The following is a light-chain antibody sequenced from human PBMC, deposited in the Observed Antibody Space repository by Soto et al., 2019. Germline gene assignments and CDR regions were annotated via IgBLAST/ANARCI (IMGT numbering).Light chain of an antibody. CDR2: SDN. CDR3: ATWDDSLNVNWE. CDR1: SSNIGSNT. V-gene: IGLV1-44*01. J-gene: IGLJ3*02. Sequence: QSVLTQPPSASGTPGQRVTISCSGSSSNIGSNTVNWYQQLPGTAPKLLIYSDNQRSSGVSDRFSGSKSGTSASLAISGLQSEDEADYYCATWDDSLNVNWEFGGGTKLTVL.